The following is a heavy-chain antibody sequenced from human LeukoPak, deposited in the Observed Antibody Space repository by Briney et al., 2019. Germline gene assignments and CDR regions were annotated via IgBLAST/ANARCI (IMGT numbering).Heavy chain of an antibody. CDR2: FYSDGST. CDR3: ARGAVDASGSD. V-gene: IGHV3-66*01. CDR1: GFNVSRRY. Sequence: GGSLRLSCAASGFNVSRRYMNWVRQAPGKGLEWVSIFYSDGSTYYADSVKGRFTLSRDSSKNTVFLQMNSLRAEDTAVYYCARGAVDASGSDWGQGTLVTVSS. J-gene: IGHJ4*02. D-gene: IGHD3-10*01.